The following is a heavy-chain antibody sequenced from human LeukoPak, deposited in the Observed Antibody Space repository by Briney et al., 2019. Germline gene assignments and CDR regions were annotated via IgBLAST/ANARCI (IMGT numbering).Heavy chain of an antibody. CDR1: GVTLSSYA. D-gene: IGHD6-19*01. CDR2: ISSSGSGGNT. J-gene: IGHJ4*02. CDR3: AKDVAVAGTPDY. Sequence: PGGSPRLSCAASGVTLSSYAMSWARQAPGKGLEWVSGISSSGSGGNTYYADSVKGRFTISRDNSKNTLYLQMNSLRAEDTAVYYCAKDVAVAGTPDYWGQGTLVTVSS. V-gene: IGHV3-23*01.